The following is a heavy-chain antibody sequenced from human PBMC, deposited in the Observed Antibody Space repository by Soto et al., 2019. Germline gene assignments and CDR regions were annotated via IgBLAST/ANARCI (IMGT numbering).Heavy chain of an antibody. J-gene: IGHJ3*01. CDR1: RYTFTSHG. D-gene: IGHD1-26*01. CDR3: ARLLTEGATFRDDAFDL. V-gene: IGHV1-18*01. CDR2: INTFNGKT. Sequence: QVQLVQSGGDVKTPGASVKVSCTTFRYTFTSHGIAWVRQAPGQGLEWMGWINTFNGKTDFAQKLQVRVTMNADTLTSTVHMELSRLRSDDTAVYYCARLLTEGATFRDDAFDLLGQGTKVTFSS.